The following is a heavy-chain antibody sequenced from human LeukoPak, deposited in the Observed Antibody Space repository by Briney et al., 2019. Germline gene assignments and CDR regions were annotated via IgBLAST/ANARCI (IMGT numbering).Heavy chain of an antibody. D-gene: IGHD4-23*01. CDR3: ARVGGNSVVVGWYFDY. CDR2: IYYSGST. V-gene: IGHV4-39*07. CDR1: GGSISSSSYY. Sequence: PSETLSLTCTVSGGSISSSSYYWGWIRQPPGKGLEWIGSIYYSGSTYYNPSLKSRVTISVDTSKNQFSLKLSSVTAADTAVYYCARVGGNSVVVGWYFDYWGQGTLVTVSS. J-gene: IGHJ4*02.